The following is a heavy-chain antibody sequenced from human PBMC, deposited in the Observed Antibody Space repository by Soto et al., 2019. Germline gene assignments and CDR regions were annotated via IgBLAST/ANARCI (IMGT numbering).Heavy chain of an antibody. Sequence: QVHLVQSGAEVKKPGASVKVSCKASGYTFTNYYIHWVRQAPGQGLEWLGIINPSGGRTNYAQKFQGRVAMTRDTSTSTVYMELSSLRSEDTAVYDCARDLGGDFWSGYFFDYWGQGTLVTVSS. V-gene: IGHV1-46*01. CDR3: ARDLGGDFWSGYFFDY. J-gene: IGHJ4*02. CDR2: INPSGGRT. D-gene: IGHD3-3*01. CDR1: GYTFTNYY.